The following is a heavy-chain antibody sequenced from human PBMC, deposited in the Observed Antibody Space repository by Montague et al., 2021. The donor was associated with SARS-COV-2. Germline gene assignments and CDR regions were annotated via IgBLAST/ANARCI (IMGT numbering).Heavy chain of an antibody. D-gene: IGHD3-3*01. CDR2: ISYDGSNK. Sequence: SLRLSCAASGFTFSSYGMHWVRQAPGKGLEWAAVISYDGSNKYYADSVKGRFTISRDNSKNTLYLQMNSLRAEDTAVYYCAGSLLEYYGMDVWGQGTTVTVSS. V-gene: IGHV3-30*03. CDR3: AGSLLEYYGMDV. CDR1: GFTFSSYG. J-gene: IGHJ6*02.